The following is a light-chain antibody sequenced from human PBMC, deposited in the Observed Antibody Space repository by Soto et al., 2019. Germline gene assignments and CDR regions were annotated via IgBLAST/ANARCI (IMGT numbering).Light chain of an antibody. CDR2: AAS. CDR3: QQSYSTPPVWT. J-gene: IGKJ1*01. Sequence: DIQMTQSPSSLSASVGDRVTITCRASQSISSYLNWYQQKPGKAPKLLIYAASSLRSGVPSRFSGSGSGTDFTLTIRSLQPEDFATYYCQQSYSTPPVWTFGQGTKVEVK. V-gene: IGKV1-39*01. CDR1: QSISSY.